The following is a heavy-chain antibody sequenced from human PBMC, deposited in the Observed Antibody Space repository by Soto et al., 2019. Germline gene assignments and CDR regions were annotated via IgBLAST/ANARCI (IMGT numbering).Heavy chain of an antibody. CDR2: IISMFGTA. CDR3: ARATHGADGQRTLSGMDV. V-gene: IGHV1-69*01. D-gene: IGHD1-26*01. CDR1: GGTINNHA. Sequence: QVQLVQSGAEVKRPGSSIKVSCKASGGTINNHAISWVRQAPGQGLEWMGGIISMFGTANYAQKWQGRVTINQDEATITASLDVRRPRSEGTAMYLYARATHGADGQRTLSGMDVWGQGTMVTVS. J-gene: IGHJ6*02.